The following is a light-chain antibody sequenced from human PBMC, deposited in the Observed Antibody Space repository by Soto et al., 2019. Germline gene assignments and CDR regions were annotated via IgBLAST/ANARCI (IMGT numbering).Light chain of an antibody. CDR2: GAS. J-gene: IGKJ4*01. V-gene: IGKV3-20*01. CDR3: QQYGSSPPLT. Sequence: EFVLTQSPGTLSLSPGERATLSCRASQSVSSSNLAWYQQKPGQAPRILIYGASTSATGIPDRFSGSGSGTDFPLTISRLEPEDCALYYCQQYGSSPPLTFGGGTKVEIK. CDR1: QSVSSSN.